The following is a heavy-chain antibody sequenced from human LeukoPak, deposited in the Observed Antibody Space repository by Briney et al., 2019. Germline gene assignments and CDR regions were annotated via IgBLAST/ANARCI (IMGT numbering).Heavy chain of an antibody. V-gene: IGHV4-30-2*01. CDR3: ARDREYSSGWFDY. CDR1: GGSISGGGYS. D-gene: IGHD6-19*01. Sequence: SETLSLTCTVSGGSISGGGYSWSWIRLPPGKGLEWIGYIYDDGSTYYNPSLKSRVTISVDTSKNQFSLKLSSVTAADTAVYYCARDREYSSGWFDYWGQGTLVTVSS. CDR2: IYDDGST. J-gene: IGHJ5*01.